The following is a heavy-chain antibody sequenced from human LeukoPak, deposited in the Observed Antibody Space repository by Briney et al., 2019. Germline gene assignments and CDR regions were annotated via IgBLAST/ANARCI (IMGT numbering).Heavy chain of an antibody. D-gene: IGHD2-15*01. J-gene: IGHJ6*03. Sequence: PSETPSLTCTVSGGSISSYYWSWIRQPAGKGLEWIGRIYTSGSTNYNPSLKSRVTMSVDTSKNQFSLKLSSVTAADTAVYYCAREEGYFCSGGSCYSYYMDVWGKGTTVTISS. CDR1: GGSISSYY. CDR2: IYTSGST. V-gene: IGHV4-4*07. CDR3: AREEGYFCSGGSCYSYYMDV.